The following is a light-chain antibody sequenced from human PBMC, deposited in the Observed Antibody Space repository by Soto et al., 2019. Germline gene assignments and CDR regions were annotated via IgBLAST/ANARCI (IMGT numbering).Light chain of an antibody. Sequence: DIQMTQSPFTLSASVGDRVTITCRASQSVSMSLAWHQQKPGKAPKPLLYKGSSLESGAPSRFSGSGSGTEFTLTISSLEPDDFATYYCQQYTYFPWTFGQGTKV. CDR1: QSVSMS. CDR2: KGS. CDR3: QQYTYFPWT. J-gene: IGKJ1*01. V-gene: IGKV1-5*03.